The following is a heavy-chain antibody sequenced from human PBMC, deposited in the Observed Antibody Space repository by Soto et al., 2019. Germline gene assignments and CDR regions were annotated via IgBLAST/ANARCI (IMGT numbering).Heavy chain of an antibody. CDR1: GFTFRGYG. J-gene: IGHJ6*02. CDR3: ANSEYSRYKNIDV. V-gene: IGHV3-30*18. D-gene: IGHD5-18*01. Sequence: SLILSCAASGFTFRGYGMHWVRQVPGRGLEWVALISYDGSIKYYADSVRGRFTISRDNSKNTLYLQMNSLRAEDTAVYYCANSEYSRYKNIDVWGQGTTVTVSS. CDR2: ISYDGSIK.